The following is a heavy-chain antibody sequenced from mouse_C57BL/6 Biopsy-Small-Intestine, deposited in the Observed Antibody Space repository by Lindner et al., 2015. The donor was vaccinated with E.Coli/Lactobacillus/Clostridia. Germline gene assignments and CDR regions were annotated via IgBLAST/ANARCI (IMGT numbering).Heavy chain of an antibody. V-gene: IGHV1-19*01. CDR3: ARGGWEPRGWFDP. Sequence: SVKVSCKASEYNFSDFYMHWVRQAPGQGLEWMGIINPSGGSTTYAQEFQGRATMTSDTSTTTVFMELNSLRPEDTAVYYCARGGWEPRGWFDPWGQGTLVTVS. J-gene: IGHJ3*01. CDR2: INPSGGST. D-gene: IGHD1-1*02. CDR1: EYNFSDFY.